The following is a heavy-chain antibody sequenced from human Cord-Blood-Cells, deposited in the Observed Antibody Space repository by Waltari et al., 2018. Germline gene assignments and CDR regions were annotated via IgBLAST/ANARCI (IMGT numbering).Heavy chain of an antibody. J-gene: IGHJ3*02. D-gene: IGHD1-26*01. CDR2: INPNSGGT. CDR1: GYTFTGYH. Sequence: QVQLVQSGAEVKKPGASVKVSCKASGYTFTGYHMPWVRQAPGQGLEWMGWINPNSGGTNYAQKFQGRVTMTRDTSISTAYMELSRLRSDDTAVYYCARPLGSYYFAFDIWGQGTMVTVSS. V-gene: IGHV1-2*02. CDR3: ARPLGSYYFAFDI.